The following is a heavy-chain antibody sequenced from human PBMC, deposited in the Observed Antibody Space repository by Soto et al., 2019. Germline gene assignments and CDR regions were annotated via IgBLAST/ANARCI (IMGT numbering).Heavy chain of an antibody. CDR1: GFSLSTSGAG. J-gene: IGHJ3*02. CDR3: ALQWTHDAFDI. V-gene: IGHV2-5*02. Sequence: QITLKESGPTLVKPTQTLTLTCTFSGFSLSTSGAGVGWIRQPPGKALEWLALIYWDDDKRYSPSLKSRLTITKDTSKNQVVLTMTNMDPVDTATYYCALQWTHDAFDIWGQGTMVTVSS. CDR2: IYWDDDK. D-gene: IGHD6-19*01.